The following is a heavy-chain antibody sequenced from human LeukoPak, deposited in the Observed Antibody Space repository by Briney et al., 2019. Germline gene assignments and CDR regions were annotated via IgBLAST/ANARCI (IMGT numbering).Heavy chain of an antibody. Sequence: SQTLSLTCTVSGGSISSGSYYWSWIRQPAGKGLEWIGRIYTSGSTNYNPSLKSRVTISVDTSKNQFSLKPSSVTAADTAVYYCARVEDIVVVPAAPIIGAFDIWGQGTMVTVSS. V-gene: IGHV4-61*02. J-gene: IGHJ3*02. CDR1: GGSISSGSYY. D-gene: IGHD2-2*01. CDR2: IYTSGST. CDR3: ARVEDIVVVPAAPIIGAFDI.